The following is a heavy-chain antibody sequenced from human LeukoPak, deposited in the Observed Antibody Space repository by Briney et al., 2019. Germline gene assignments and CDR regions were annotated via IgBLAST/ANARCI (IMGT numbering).Heavy chain of an antibody. V-gene: IGHV6-1*01. J-gene: IGHJ4*02. CDR2: TYYRSKWYN. CDR1: GDSVSSNSAA. D-gene: IGHD6-13*01. Sequence: SQTPSLTCAISGDSVSSNSAAWHWIRQSPSRGLEWLGRTYYRSKWYNDYAVSVKSRIAINPDTSKNQFSLQLNSVTPEDTAVYYCASSKGSSWNWGQGTLVTVSS. CDR3: ASSKGSSWN.